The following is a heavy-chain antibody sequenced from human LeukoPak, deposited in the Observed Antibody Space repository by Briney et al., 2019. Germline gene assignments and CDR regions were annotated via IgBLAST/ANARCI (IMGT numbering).Heavy chain of an antibody. CDR2: IRYDGSNK. J-gene: IGHJ4*02. V-gene: IGHV3-30*02. CDR1: GFTFSSYG. CDR3: ANNYYDRSGNY. D-gene: IGHD3-22*01. Sequence: GGSLRLSSAASGFTFSSYGMHWVRQAPGKGLEWVAFIRYDGSNKYYADSVKGRFTISRDNSKNTLYLQMNSLIAEDTAMYYCANNYYDRSGNYGGQASLVTVSS.